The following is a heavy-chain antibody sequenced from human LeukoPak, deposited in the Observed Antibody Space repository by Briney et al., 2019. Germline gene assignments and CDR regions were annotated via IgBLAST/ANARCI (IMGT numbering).Heavy chain of an antibody. CDR3: ARGVSSGPDHDY. J-gene: IGHJ4*02. D-gene: IGHD3-22*01. Sequence: ASVNVSCKASGYTFTSYDINWVRQATGQGLEWMGWMNPNSGNTGYAQKFQGRVTMTRNTSMSTAYMELSSLRSEDTAVYYCARGVSSGPDHDYWGQGTLVTVSS. CDR1: GYTFTSYD. CDR2: MNPNSGNT. V-gene: IGHV1-8*01.